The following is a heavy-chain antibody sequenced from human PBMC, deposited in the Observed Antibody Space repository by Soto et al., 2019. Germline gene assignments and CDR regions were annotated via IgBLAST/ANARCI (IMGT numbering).Heavy chain of an antibody. CDR1: GFTFSSYA. D-gene: IGHD2-2*01. CDR3: ARGPSSLTRFDY. Sequence: QVQLVESGGGVVQSGRSLRLSCAASGFTFSSYAMHWVRQAPGKGLEWVAGISYDGSNKYYADSVKFRFTISRDNYKNTLYLQMNSRRAEDTAVYYCARGPSSLTRFDYWGQGTLVTVSS. J-gene: IGHJ4*02. V-gene: IGHV3-30-3*01. CDR2: ISYDGSNK.